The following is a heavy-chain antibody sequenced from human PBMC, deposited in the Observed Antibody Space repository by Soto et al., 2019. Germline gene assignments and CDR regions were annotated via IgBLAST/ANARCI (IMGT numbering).Heavy chain of an antibody. V-gene: IGHV3-30*18. CDR3: AKDLYTSGWYNYVAP. Sequence: QVQLVESGGGVVQPGGSLILSCSASRFTLSNCGMHWVRQAPGRGLEWVAMISYDGNEKHYIDSVKGRFTISRDDSKNKLYLQMNSLRPEDTAVYYCAKDLYTSGWYNYVAPWGQGTLVTVSS. J-gene: IGHJ5*02. CDR2: ISYDGNEK. CDR1: RFTLSNCG. D-gene: IGHD6-19*01.